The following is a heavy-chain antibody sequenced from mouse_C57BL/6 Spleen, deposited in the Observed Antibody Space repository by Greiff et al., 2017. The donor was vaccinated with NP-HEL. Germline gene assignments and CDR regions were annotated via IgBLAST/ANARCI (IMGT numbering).Heavy chain of an antibody. CDR1: GYTFTSYW. CDR3: ARSLDTGYFDV. V-gene: IGHV1-7*01. J-gene: IGHJ1*03. D-gene: IGHD3-3*01. CDR2: INPSSGYT. Sequence: VQLQQSGAELAKPGASVKLSCKASGYTFTSYWMHWVKQRPGQGLEWIGYINPSSGYTKYNQKFKAKATLTADKSSSTAYMQLSSLTYEDSAVYYCARSLDTGYFDVWGTGTTVTVSS.